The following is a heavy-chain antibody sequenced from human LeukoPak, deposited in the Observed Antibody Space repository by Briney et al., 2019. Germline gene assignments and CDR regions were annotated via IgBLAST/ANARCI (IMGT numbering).Heavy chain of an antibody. CDR3: ARDEAAAEGFDP. J-gene: IGHJ5*02. CDR1: GYTFTSYY. V-gene: IGHV1-46*01. Sequence: ASVKVSCKASGYTFTSYYMHWVRQAPGQGLEWMGIINPSGGSTSYAQKFQGRVTMTRDMSTSTVYMELSRLRSEDTAVYYCARDEAAAEGFDPWGQGTLVTVSS. CDR2: INPSGGST. D-gene: IGHD6-13*01.